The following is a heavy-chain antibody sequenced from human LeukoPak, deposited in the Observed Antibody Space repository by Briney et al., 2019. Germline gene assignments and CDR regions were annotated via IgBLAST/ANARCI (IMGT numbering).Heavy chain of an antibody. Sequence: PGGSLTLSCAASGFTFSSYSMNWVRQAPGKGLEWVSYISSSSSTIYYADSVKGRFTISRDNAKNSLYLQMNSLRAEDTAVYYCARDLDSSSSGYFQHWGQGTLVTVSS. CDR1: GFTFSSYS. CDR2: ISSSSSTI. CDR3: ARDLDSSSSGYFQH. V-gene: IGHV3-48*01. J-gene: IGHJ1*01. D-gene: IGHD6-6*01.